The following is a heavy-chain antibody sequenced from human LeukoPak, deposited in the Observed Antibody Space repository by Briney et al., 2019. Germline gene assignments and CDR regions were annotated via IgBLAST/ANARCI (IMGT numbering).Heavy chain of an antibody. CDR3: AREYSSSSGRRAFDF. J-gene: IGHJ3*01. D-gene: IGHD6-6*01. CDR1: GFTFSSYA. V-gene: IGHV3-64*04. CDR2: ISSNGGST. Sequence: GGSLRLSCSASGFTFSSYAMHWVRQAPGKGLEYVSAISSNGGSTYYADSVKGRFTISRHISKNTVYLQMNSLRAEDTAVYYCAREYSSSSGRRAFDFWGQGTMVTVSS.